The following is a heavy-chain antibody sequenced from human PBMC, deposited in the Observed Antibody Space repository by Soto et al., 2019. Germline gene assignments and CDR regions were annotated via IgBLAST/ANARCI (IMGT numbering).Heavy chain of an antibody. J-gene: IGHJ6*02. CDR1: GFTFSSYG. Sequence: PGASLRLSCAASGFTFSSYGMHRVRQAPGRGLEWVGVIWYDGSNKYYAGSVKGRFTISRDNSKNTLYLQMNSLRAEDTAVYYCARGALRYFDWWWDYYYGMDFWGQGTTVTVSS. V-gene: IGHV3-33*01. CDR3: ARGALRYFDWWWDYYYGMDF. D-gene: IGHD3-9*01. CDR2: IWYDGSNK.